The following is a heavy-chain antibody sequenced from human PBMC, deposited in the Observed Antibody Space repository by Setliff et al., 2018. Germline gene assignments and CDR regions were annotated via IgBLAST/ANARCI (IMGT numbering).Heavy chain of an antibody. J-gene: IGHJ5*02. CDR3: ATDGPVLNGDYIS. V-gene: IGHV4-4*02. Sequence: PSETLSLTCTVSGESIRSNNWWNWVRQPPGKGLEWIGDIYQSGTTNYNPSLKSRVTISADTSKNQFSLSLRSVTAADTAVYYCATDGPVLNGDYISWGQGTLVTVSS. CDR1: GESIRSNNW. D-gene: IGHD3-10*01. CDR2: IYQSGTT.